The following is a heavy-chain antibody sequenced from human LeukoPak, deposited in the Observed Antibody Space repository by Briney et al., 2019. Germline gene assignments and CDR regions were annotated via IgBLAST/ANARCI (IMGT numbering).Heavy chain of an antibody. CDR1: GFTFSAHY. D-gene: IGHD3-22*01. Sequence: PGGSLRLSCVDSGFTFSAHYMDWVRQAPGKGLEWVGRVRNKANSYTTEYAASVKDRFIISRDDSKSSLYLQMNSLKIEDTAVYYCARSDSSGYLEAYWGQGTLVTVSS. V-gene: IGHV3-72*01. J-gene: IGHJ4*02. CDR2: VRNKANSYTT. CDR3: ARSDSSGYLEAY.